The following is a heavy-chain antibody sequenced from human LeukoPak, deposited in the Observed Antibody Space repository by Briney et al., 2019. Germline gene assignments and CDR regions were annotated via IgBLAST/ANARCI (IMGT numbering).Heavy chain of an antibody. CDR3: AGAELELGDLCFDY. CDR2: IYYSGST. D-gene: IGHD1-7*01. V-gene: IGHV4-39*07. J-gene: IGHJ4*02. Sequence: PSETLSLTCTVSGGSISSSSYYWGWIRQPPGKGLEWIGSIYYSGSTYYNPSLKSRVTISVDTSKNQFSLKLSSVTAADTAVYYCAGAELELGDLCFDYWGQGTLVTVSS. CDR1: GGSISSSSYY.